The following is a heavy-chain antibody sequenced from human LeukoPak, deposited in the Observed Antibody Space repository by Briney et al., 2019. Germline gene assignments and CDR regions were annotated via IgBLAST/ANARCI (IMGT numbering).Heavy chain of an antibody. CDR1: GYSFILYG. CDR3: ARDDNYGIFVNVDY. D-gene: IGHD4-11*01. J-gene: IGHJ4*02. Sequence: GASVKVSCKTSGYSFILYGISWVRQAPGQGPEWMGWISTSTGDTKYTQKFQGRVTLTTDTSTSTAYMELSSLRSDDTAVYYCARDDNYGIFVNVDYGGQGTLVTVSS. CDR2: ISTSTGDT. V-gene: IGHV1-18*01.